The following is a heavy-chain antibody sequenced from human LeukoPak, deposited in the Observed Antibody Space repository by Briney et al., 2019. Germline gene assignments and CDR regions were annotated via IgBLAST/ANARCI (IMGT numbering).Heavy chain of an antibody. D-gene: IGHD2-21*02. Sequence: PGGSLRLSCAASGFTFSSYAMSWVRQAPGKGLEWVSGIRDSGVSTYYADSVKGRFTISRDSSKNTVSLQMSSLRAEDTAVYYCAKSLLYRYGDCLEDWGQGTLVTVSS. J-gene: IGHJ4*02. CDR3: AKSLLYRYGDCLED. CDR2: IRDSGVST. CDR1: GFTFSSYA. V-gene: IGHV3-23*01.